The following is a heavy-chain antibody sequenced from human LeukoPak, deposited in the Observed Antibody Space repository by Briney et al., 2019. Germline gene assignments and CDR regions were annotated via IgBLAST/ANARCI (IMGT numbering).Heavy chain of an antibody. V-gene: IGHV3-23*01. D-gene: IGHD3-22*01. Sequence: GGSLRLSCPVSGFTFSDYAMTWVRQAPGKGLEWVSSIFAGGGAALYADSVRGRFTIFRGDSKSTLFLQMHSLRAEDTAIYYCAKNYYDRRGPYFWVFDYWGQGTLVTVSS. J-gene: IGHJ4*02. CDR1: GFTFSDYA. CDR3: AKNYYDRRGPYFWVFDY. CDR2: IFAGGGAA.